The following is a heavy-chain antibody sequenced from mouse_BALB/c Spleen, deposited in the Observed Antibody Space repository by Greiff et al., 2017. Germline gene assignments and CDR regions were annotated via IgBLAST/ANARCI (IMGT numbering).Heavy chain of an antibody. D-gene: IGHD4-1*01. CDR1: GFTFSSYA. J-gene: IGHJ3*01. CDR3: ARKGNWDWFAY. V-gene: IGHV5-9-4*01. CDR2: ISSGGSYT. Sequence: EVQLVESGGGLVKPGGSLKLSCAASGFTFSSYAMSWVRQSPEQRLEWVAEISSGGSYTYYPDTVTGRFTISRDNAKNTLYLAMSSLRSEDTAMYYCARKGNWDWFAYWGQGTLGTVSA.